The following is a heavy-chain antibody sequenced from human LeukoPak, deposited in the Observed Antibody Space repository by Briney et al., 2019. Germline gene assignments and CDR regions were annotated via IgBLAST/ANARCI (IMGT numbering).Heavy chain of an antibody. CDR2: IYYSGST. D-gene: IGHD6-13*01. J-gene: IGHJ5*02. V-gene: IGHV4-59*01. Sequence: SETLSLTCTVSGGSISSYYWSWIRQPPGKGLEWIGYIYYSGSTNYNPSLKSRVTISVDTSKNQFSLMLSSVPAADAAVYYCARVGISSWYLFYPWGQGTLVTVSS. CDR1: GGSISSYY. CDR3: ARVGISSWYLFYP.